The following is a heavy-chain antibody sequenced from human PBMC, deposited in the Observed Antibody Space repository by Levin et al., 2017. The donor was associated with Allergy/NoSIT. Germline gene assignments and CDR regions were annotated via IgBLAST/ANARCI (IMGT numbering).Heavy chain of an antibody. Sequence: PGGSLRLSCVGSGFSFSSYNMNWVRQAPGKGLEWVSYITGSSSTIFYSDSVKGRFTISRDNAKNSLYLQMTSLRDEDTAVYYCARDFPESGSPDYWGQGTLVTVSS. CDR2: ITGSSSTI. CDR1: GFSFSSYN. J-gene: IGHJ4*02. CDR3: ARDFPESGSPDY. V-gene: IGHV3-48*02. D-gene: IGHD3-10*01.